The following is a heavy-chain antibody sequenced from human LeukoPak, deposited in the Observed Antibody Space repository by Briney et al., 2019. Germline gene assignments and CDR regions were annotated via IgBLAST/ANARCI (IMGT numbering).Heavy chain of an antibody. CDR2: IYTGGST. D-gene: IGHD2-8*01. CDR3: ARGLMGRRAFDI. Sequence: GGSLRLSCVVSGFTVSSSYMSWVRQPPGKGLEWVSIIYTGGSTYYGDSVQGRFTISRDNSKNTLYLQMNSLRAEDTAVYYCARGLMGRRAFDIWGQGTMVTVSS. CDR1: GFTVSSSY. J-gene: IGHJ3*02. V-gene: IGHV3-53*01.